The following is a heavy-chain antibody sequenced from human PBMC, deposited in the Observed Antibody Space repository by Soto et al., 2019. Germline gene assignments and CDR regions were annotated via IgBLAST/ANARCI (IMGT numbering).Heavy chain of an antibody. V-gene: IGHV4-34*01. D-gene: IGHD3-16*01. Sequence: SETLSLTCAVYCGSFSGYYWSWLRQPPGKGLEWIGEINQSGSTNYNPSLKSRVTISIDTSKNQFSLKVSSVTAADTAVYYCARGLNYVVYWGQGTLVNVSS. J-gene: IGHJ4*02. CDR1: CGSFSGYY. CDR3: ARGLNYVVY. CDR2: INQSGST.